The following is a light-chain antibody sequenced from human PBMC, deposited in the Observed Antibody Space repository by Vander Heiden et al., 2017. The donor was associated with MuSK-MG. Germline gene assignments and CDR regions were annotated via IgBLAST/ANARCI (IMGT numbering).Light chain of an antibody. Sequence: DIVMTQSPLSLPVTPGEPASISCRSSQSLLHSNGYNYLDWYLQKPGQSPQLLNYLGSNRASGVPDRFSGSGSGTDFTLKISRVEAEDVRVYYCMQALQTPMYTFGQGTKLEIK. CDR2: LGS. J-gene: IGKJ2*01. V-gene: IGKV2-28*01. CDR3: MQALQTPMYT. CDR1: QSLLHSNGYNY.